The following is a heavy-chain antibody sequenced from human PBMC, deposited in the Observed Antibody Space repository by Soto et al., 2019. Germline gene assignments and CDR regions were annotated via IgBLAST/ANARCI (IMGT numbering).Heavy chain of an antibody. CDR1: GGTFSSYA. J-gene: IGHJ5*02. D-gene: IGHD1-26*01. Sequence: QVQLVQSGAEVKKPGSSVTVSCTASGGTFSSYAISWVRQAPGQGLEWMGGIIPIFGTANYAQKFQGRVTITADESTSTAYMELSSLRSEDTAVYYCARDRPWEPLDWFDPWGQGTLVTVSS. CDR2: IIPIFGTA. CDR3: ARDRPWEPLDWFDP. V-gene: IGHV1-69*01.